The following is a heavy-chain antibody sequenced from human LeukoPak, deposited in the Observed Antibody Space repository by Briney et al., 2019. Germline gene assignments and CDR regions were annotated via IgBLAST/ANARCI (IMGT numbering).Heavy chain of an antibody. J-gene: IGHJ6*03. Sequence: GASVKVSCKASGYTFTGYYMHWVRQAPGQGLEWMGWINPNSGGTSYAQKFQGRVTMTRDTSTSTVYMELSSLRSEDTAVYYCARDPDTRYYYYMDVWGKGTTVTISS. D-gene: IGHD2-2*02. CDR3: ARDPDTRYYYYMDV. CDR2: INPNSGGT. V-gene: IGHV1-2*02. CDR1: GYTFTGYY.